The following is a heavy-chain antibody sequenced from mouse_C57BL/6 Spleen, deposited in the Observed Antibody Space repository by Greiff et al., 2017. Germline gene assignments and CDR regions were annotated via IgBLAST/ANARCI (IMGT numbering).Heavy chain of an antibody. J-gene: IGHJ4*01. CDR1: GYTFTSYT. V-gene: IGHV1-4*01. Sequence: QVQLQQSGAELARPGASVKMSCKASGYTFTSYTMHWVKQRPGQGLEWIGYINPSSGYTKYNQKFKDKATLTADKSSSTAYMQLSSLTSEDSAVYYCAREGNGLRTTPGYAMDYWGQGTSVTVSS. CDR3: AREGNGLRTTPGYAMDY. D-gene: IGHD2-4*01. CDR2: INPSSGYT.